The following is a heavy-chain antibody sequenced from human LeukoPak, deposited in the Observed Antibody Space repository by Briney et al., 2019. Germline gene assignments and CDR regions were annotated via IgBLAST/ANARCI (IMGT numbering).Heavy chain of an antibody. D-gene: IGHD4-17*01. Sequence: GGSLRLSCAASGFTFSSYAMHWVRQAPGKGLEWVAVISYDGSNKYYADSVKGRFTISRDNSKNTLYLQMNSLRAEDTAVYYCAKDLYGDYDGACAFDYWGQGTLVTVSS. CDR1: GFTFSSYA. CDR3: AKDLYGDYDGACAFDY. CDR2: ISYDGSNK. J-gene: IGHJ4*02. V-gene: IGHV3-30-3*01.